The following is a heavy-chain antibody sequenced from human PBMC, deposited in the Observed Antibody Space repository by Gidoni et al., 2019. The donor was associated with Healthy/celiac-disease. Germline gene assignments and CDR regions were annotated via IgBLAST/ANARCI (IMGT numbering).Heavy chain of an antibody. V-gene: IGHV4-30-2*01. D-gene: IGHD5-12*01. CDR2: IYHSGST. CDR1: GGSISSGGYS. J-gene: IGHJ6*03. CDR3: ARDRGGYSGYGRDYYYYYMDV. Sequence: QLQLQESGSGLVKPSQTLSLTCAVSGGSISSGGYSWSWIRQPPGKGLEWIGYIYHSGSTYYNPSLKSRVTISVDRSKNPFSLKLSSVTAADTAVYYCARDRGGYSGYGRDYYYYYMDVWGKGTTVTVSS.